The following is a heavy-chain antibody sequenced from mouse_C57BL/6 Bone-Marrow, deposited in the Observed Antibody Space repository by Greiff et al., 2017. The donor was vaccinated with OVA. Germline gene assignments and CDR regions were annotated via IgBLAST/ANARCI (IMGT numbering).Heavy chain of an antibody. CDR1: GYTFTSYG. J-gene: IGHJ1*03. D-gene: IGHD2-3*01. CDR3: ARWDGPYWYFDV. V-gene: IGHV1-81*01. CDR2: IYPRSGNT. Sequence: VQLVESGAELARPGASVKLSCKASGYTFTSYGISWVKQRTGQGLEWIGEIYPRSGNTYYNEKFKGKATLTADKSSSTAYMELRSLTSEDSAVYFCARWDGPYWYFDVWGTGTTVTVSS.